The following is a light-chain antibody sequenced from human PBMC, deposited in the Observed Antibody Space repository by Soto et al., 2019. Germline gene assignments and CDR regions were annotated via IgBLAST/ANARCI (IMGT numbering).Light chain of an antibody. J-gene: IGKJ1*01. V-gene: IGKV3-15*01. CDR1: QRVSSN. Sequence: EIVLRQSPANLSVSAGDRATLSCRASQRVSSNLAWSPPQPGQAPRLLIYGASPRATGIPARFSGRGSGTEFTLTSSTLQSEDFAVYYCQQDNNWPWTCGQGTLVDI. CDR3: QQDNNWPWT. CDR2: GAS.